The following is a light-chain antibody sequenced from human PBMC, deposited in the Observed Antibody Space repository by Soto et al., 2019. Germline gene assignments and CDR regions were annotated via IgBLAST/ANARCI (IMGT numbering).Light chain of an antibody. CDR2: AAS. J-gene: IGKJ2*01. CDR3: KKIFGPLVP. V-gene: IGKV1-39*01. CDR1: QSISSY. Sequence: DIQMTQSPSSLSASVGDRVTITCRASQSISSYLNWYQQKPGEAPKILIYAASTLQSGVPSRFSGRDSGPDFSLTISSLQPEVFALYYCKKIFGPLVPFGQGTGREIK.